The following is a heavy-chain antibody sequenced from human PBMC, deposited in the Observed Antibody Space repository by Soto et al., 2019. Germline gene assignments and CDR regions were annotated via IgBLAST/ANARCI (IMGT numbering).Heavy chain of an antibody. CDR1: GGSISSSSYY. J-gene: IGHJ5*01. V-gene: IGHV4-39*01. D-gene: IGHD2-8*01. Sequence: SETLSLTCTVSGGSISSSSYYWGWIRQPPGKGLEWIGSIYYSGSTYYNPSLKSRVTISVDTSKNQFSLKLSSVTAADTAVYYCARRPYCTNGVCYLFDLWGQGSLVTVSS. CDR2: IYYSGST. CDR3: ARRPYCTNGVCYLFDL.